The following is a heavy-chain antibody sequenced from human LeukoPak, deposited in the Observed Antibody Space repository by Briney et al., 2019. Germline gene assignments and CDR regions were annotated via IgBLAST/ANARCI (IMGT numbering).Heavy chain of an antibody. J-gene: IGHJ3*02. CDR2: IRYDGSKK. Sequence: PGGSLTLSCAASGFTFSSYGMHWVRQPPGTGLEGVAFIRYDGSKKYYADSVKGRFTISRDNSKNTLYLQMNSLRAEDTAVYYCAKWYARFGEFGSDAFDIWGQGTMVTVSS. CDR3: AKWYARFGEFGSDAFDI. V-gene: IGHV3-30*02. D-gene: IGHD3-10*01. CDR1: GFTFSSYG.